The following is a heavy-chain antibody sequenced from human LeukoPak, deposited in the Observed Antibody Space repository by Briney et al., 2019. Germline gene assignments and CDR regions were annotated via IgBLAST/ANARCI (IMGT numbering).Heavy chain of an antibody. CDR1: GYSISSGYY. CDR2: IDHAGTT. CDR3: ARRRDGYYQLDY. Sequence: SETLSLTCTVSGYSISSGYYWGWIRPPPGKGLEWIGTIDHAGTTFYNVSLKSRVTISVDTPNNQFSLRLNSVGAADTAVYYCARRRDGYYQLDYWGQGTLVTVSS. J-gene: IGHJ4*02. D-gene: IGHD5-24*01. V-gene: IGHV4-38-2*02.